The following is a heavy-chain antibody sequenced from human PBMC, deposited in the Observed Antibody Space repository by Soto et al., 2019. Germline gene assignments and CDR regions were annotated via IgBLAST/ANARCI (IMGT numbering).Heavy chain of an antibody. CDR1: GGTFSSYT. CDR2: IIPILGIA. J-gene: IGHJ4*02. CDR3: ASRLDYYGSGSSNLFDY. D-gene: IGHD3-10*01. V-gene: IGHV1-69*02. Sequence: SVKVSCKASGGTFSSYTISWVRQAPGQGLEWMGRIIPILGIANYAQKFQGRVTITADKSTSTAYMELSSLRSEDTAVYYCASRLDYYGSGSSNLFDYWGQGTLVTVS.